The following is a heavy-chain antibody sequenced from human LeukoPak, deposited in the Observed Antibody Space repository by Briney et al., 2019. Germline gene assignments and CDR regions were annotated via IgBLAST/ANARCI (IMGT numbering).Heavy chain of an antibody. CDR1: GFTFSSYA. V-gene: IGHV3-23*01. J-gene: IGHJ4*02. CDR3: AKDQDGWPRGSACDY. Sequence: PGGSLRLSCAASGFTFSSYAMSWVRQAPGKGLEWVSAISGSGGSTYYADSVKGRFTISRDNSKNTLYLQMNSLRAEDTAVYYCAKDQDGWPRGSACDYWGQGTLVTVSS. CDR2: ISGSGGST. D-gene: IGHD5-24*01.